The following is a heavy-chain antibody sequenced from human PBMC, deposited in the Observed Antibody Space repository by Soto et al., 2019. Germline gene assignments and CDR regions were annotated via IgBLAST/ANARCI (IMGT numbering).Heavy chain of an antibody. CDR2: ISYSGST. V-gene: IGHV4-39*01. D-gene: IGHD5-18*01. CDR1: SGSISSRTYY. Sequence: QLQLQESGPGLVKPSETLSLTCTVSSGSISSRTYYSAWIRQPPGKGLGWIGSISYSGSTSHNLSLKSRTTISVDTSKNQFSLKLSSVTAADTAVYYCARQSYSFGPSNFDYWGQGTLVTVSS. J-gene: IGHJ4*02. CDR3: ARQSYSFGPSNFDY.